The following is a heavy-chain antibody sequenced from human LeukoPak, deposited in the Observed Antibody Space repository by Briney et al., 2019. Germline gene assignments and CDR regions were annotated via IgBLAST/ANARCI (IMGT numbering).Heavy chain of an antibody. CDR3: ARITPHYSYMDV. J-gene: IGHJ6*03. D-gene: IGHD1-14*01. Sequence: HPGGSLRLPCAASGFTFSSYAMSWVRQAPGKGLEWVSVIYSGGSTYYADSVKGRFTISRDNSKNTLYLQMNSLRAEDTAVYYCARITPHYSYMDVWGKGTTVTISS. CDR1: GFTFSSYA. CDR2: IYSGGST. V-gene: IGHV3-53*01.